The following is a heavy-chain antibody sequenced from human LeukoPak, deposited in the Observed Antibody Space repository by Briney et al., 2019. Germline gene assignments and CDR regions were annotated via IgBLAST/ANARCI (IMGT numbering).Heavy chain of an antibody. CDR3: ARDSTYYYGSGSHDYYYYYMDV. V-gene: IGHV4-4*07. D-gene: IGHD3-10*01. J-gene: IGHJ6*03. Sequence: SETLSLTCTVSGGSISSYYWSWIRQPAGKGLEWIGRIYTSGGTNYNPSLKSRVTMSVDTSKNQFSLKLSSVTAADTAVYYCARDSTYYYGSGSHDYYYYYMDVWGKGTTVTVSS. CDR1: GGSISSYY. CDR2: IYTSGGT.